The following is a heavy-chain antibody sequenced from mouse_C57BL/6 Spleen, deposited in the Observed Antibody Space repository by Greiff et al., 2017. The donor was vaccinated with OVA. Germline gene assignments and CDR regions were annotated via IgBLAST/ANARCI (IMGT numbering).Heavy chain of an antibody. V-gene: IGHV1-4*01. Sequence: QVQLQQSGAELARPGASVKMSCKASGYPFTSYTMHWVKQRPGQGLEWIGYIHPSSGYTKYNQKFKDKATLTADKSSSTAYLQLSSLTSEDSAVYYCASNGGYNNYDYAMGYWDPGASVTVSS. CDR1: GYPFTSYT. CDR3: ASNGGYNNYDYAMGY. J-gene: IGHJ4*01. CDR2: IHPSSGYT. D-gene: IGHD2-5*01.